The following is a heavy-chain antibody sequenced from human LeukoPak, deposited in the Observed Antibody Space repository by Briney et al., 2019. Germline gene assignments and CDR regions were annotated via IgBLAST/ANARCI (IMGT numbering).Heavy chain of an antibody. J-gene: IGHJ4*02. CDR3: AFQEVYMVRGEY. Sequence: SETLSLTCTVSGGSISSFYWSWIRQPPGKGLEWIGYIYYSGSTYYNPSLKSRVTISVDTSKNQFSLKLSSVTAADTAVYYCAFQEVYMVRGEYWGQGTLVTVSS. CDR1: GGSISSFY. V-gene: IGHV4-59*06. CDR2: IYYSGST. D-gene: IGHD3-10*01.